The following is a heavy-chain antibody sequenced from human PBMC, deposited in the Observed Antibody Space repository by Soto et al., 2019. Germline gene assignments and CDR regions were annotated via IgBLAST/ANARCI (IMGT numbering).Heavy chain of an antibody. D-gene: IGHD2-2*01. CDR3: ARDDICSSTSCPWFEI. CDR1: GYTFTSYG. CDR2: ISAYNGNT. J-gene: IGHJ3*02. Sequence: ASVKVSCKASGYTFTSYGISWVRQAPGQGLEWMGWISAYNGNTNYAQKLQGRVTMTTDTSTSTAYMELRSLRSDDTAVYYCARDDICSSTSCPWFEIWGQETIVIVS. V-gene: IGHV1-18*01.